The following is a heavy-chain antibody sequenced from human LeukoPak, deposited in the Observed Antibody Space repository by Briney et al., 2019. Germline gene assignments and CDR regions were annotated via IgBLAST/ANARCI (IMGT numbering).Heavy chain of an antibody. J-gene: IGHJ4*02. D-gene: IGHD3-16*01. CDR2: MNPNSGNT. V-gene: IGHV1-8*03. CDR1: GYTFTSYD. Sequence: ASVKVSCKASGYTFTSYDINWVRQATGQGLEWMGWMNPNSGNTGYAQKFQGRVTITRNTSISTAYMELSSLRSEDTAVYYCARLREGHLYYFDYWGQGTLVTVSS. CDR3: ARLREGHLYYFDY.